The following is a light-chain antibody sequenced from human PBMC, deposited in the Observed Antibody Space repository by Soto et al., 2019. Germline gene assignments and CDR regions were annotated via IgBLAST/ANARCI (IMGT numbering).Light chain of an antibody. V-gene: IGKV3-20*01. CDR3: QQYGSSPVT. CDR1: QSVSSSY. Sequence: EIVLTQSPGTLSLSPGGRATLSCRASQSVSSSYLAWYQQKPGQPPRLLIYGASSRATGIPDRFSGSGSGTDFTLTISRLEPEDFAVYYCQQYGSSPVTFGPGTKVDIK. CDR2: GAS. J-gene: IGKJ3*01.